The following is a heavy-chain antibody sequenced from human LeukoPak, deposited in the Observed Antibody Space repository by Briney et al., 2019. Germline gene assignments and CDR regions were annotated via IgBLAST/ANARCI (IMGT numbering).Heavy chain of an antibody. D-gene: IGHD4-17*01. Sequence: AASVKVSCKASGYTFTGYYMHWVRQAPGQGLEWMGWINPNSGGTNYAQKFQGRVTMTRDTSISTAYMELSRLRSDDTAVYYCAVAGGDYGDYYFDYWGQGTLVTVSS. J-gene: IGHJ4*02. V-gene: IGHV1-2*02. CDR1: GYTFTGYY. CDR3: AVAGGDYGDYYFDY. CDR2: INPNSGGT.